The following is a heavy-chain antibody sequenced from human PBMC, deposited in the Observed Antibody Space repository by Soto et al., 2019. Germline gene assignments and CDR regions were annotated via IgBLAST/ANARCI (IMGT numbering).Heavy chain of an antibody. Sequence: QVQLVESGGGLVKPGGSLRLSCAASGFTFSDYYMSWIRQAPGKGLEWVSYISSSGSTIYYADSVKGRFTISRDNAKNSRYLQMHSLRAEDTAVYYCSSTPLRSITIFGVVISGFDYWGQGTLVTVSS. V-gene: IGHV3-11*01. D-gene: IGHD3-3*01. J-gene: IGHJ4*02. CDR3: SSTPLRSITIFGVVISGFDY. CDR2: ISSSGSTI. CDR1: GFTFSDYY.